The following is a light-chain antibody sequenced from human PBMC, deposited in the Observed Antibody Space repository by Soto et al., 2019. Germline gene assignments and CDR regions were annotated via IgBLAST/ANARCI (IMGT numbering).Light chain of an antibody. Sequence: QSALTQPASVSGSPGQSITISCTGTSSDVGGYKYVSWYQQHPGKAPKLMIYDVSNRPSGVSNRFSASKSGNTASLTISGLQAEDEADYYCSSYTSNSAWVFGGGTKVTVL. CDR1: SSDVGGYKY. J-gene: IGLJ3*02. CDR2: DVS. CDR3: SSYTSNSAWV. V-gene: IGLV2-14*01.